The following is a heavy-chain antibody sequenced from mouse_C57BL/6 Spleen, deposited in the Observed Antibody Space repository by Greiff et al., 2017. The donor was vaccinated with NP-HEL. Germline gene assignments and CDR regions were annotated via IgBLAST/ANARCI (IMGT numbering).Heavy chain of an antibody. CDR1: GYTFTSYW. CDR3: ARYYYGSLV. CDR2: IDPSDSYT. J-gene: IGHJ1*03. Sequence: QVQLQQPGAELVMPGASVKLSCKASGYTFTSYWMHWVKQRPGQGLEWIGEIDPSDSYTNYNQKFKGKSTLTVDKSSSTAYMQLSSLTSEDSAVYYCARYYYGSLVWGTGTTVTVSS. D-gene: IGHD1-1*01. V-gene: IGHV1-69*01.